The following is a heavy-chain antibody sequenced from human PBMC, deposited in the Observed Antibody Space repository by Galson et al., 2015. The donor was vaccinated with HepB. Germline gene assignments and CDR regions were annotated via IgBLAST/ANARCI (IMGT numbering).Heavy chain of an antibody. J-gene: IGHJ4*02. CDR3: ARRGFGADGDFDY. Sequence: SLRLSCAASGFTFSSYSMNWVRQAPGKGLEWVSSISSSSSYIYYADSVKGRFTISRDNAKNSLYLQMNSLRAEDTAVYYCARRGFGADGDFDYWGQGTLVTVSS. D-gene: IGHD3-10*01. CDR2: ISSSSSYI. CDR1: GFTFSSYS. V-gene: IGHV3-21*01.